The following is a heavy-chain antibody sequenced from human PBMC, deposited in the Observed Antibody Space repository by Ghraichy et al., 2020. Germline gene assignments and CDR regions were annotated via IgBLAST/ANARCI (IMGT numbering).Heavy chain of an antibody. V-gene: IGHV3-30*18. Sequence: GGSLRLSCAASGFTFSSYGMHWVRQAPGKGLEWVAVISYDGSNKYYEDSVKGRFTISRDNSKNTLYLQMNSLRAEDTAVYYCAKDLQRIQLWFGMDVWGQGTTVTVSS. D-gene: IGHD5-18*01. CDR3: AKDLQRIQLWFGMDV. CDR1: GFTFSSYG. J-gene: IGHJ6*02. CDR2: ISYDGSNK.